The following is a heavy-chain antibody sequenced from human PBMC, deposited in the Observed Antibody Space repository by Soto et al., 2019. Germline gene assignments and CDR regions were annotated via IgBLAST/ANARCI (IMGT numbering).Heavy chain of an antibody. V-gene: IGHV4-34*01. CDR3: AREYGDSGVIDY. CDR2: INHSGST. D-gene: IGHD4-17*01. CDR1: GGSFSGYY. Sequence: QVQLQQWGAGLLKPSETLSLTCAVYGGSFSGYYWSWIRQPPGKGLEWIGEINHSGSTNYNPPLKMRVTIALDESNNQLSLMLSSVTAAAEAVYYCAREYGDSGVIDYWGQGTLVTVSS. J-gene: IGHJ4*02.